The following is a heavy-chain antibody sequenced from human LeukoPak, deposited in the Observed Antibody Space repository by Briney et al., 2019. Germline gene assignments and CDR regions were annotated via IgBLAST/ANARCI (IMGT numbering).Heavy chain of an antibody. CDR1: GYSFTDYY. D-gene: IGHD2-21*01. J-gene: IGHJ5*02. V-gene: IGHV1-2*02. CDR3: ARADRLHGGPYLIGP. CDR2: INPNSGGT. Sequence: AAVKVSCKTSGYSFTDYYMHWVRQAPGQGLEWMGWINPNSGGTSSAQKFQGRVTMTRDTSITTVYMEVRWLTSDDTAIYYCARADRLHGGPYLIGPWGLGTLVTVSS.